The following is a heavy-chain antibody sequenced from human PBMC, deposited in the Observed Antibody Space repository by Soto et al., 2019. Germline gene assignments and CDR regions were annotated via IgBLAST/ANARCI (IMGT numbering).Heavy chain of an antibody. CDR1: GFTFSSYS. Sequence: GGSLRLSCAASGFTFSSYSMNWVRQAPGKGLEWVSSISSSSSYIYYADSVKGRFTISRDNAKNSLYLQMNSLRAEDTAVYYCASQKQNTAVRLPLTAGASDYWGQGTLVTVSS. J-gene: IGHJ4*02. CDR2: ISSSSSYI. CDR3: ASQKQNTAVRLPLTAGASDY. V-gene: IGHV3-21*01. D-gene: IGHD2-21*02.